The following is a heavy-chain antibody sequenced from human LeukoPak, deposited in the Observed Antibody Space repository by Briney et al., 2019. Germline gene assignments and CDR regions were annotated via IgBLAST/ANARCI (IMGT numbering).Heavy chain of an antibody. CDR3: ARGVEPLAANSLAY. Sequence: PGGSLRLSCAASGFTVITNDMTWVRQAPGQGLEWVSVLYSDGNTKYVDSVQGRFTISRDNSKNTLYLEMNSLSPDDTAVYYCARGVEPLAANSLAYWGQGTLVTVSS. CDR1: GFTVITND. V-gene: IGHV3-53*01. CDR2: LYSDGNT. J-gene: IGHJ4*02. D-gene: IGHD1-14*01.